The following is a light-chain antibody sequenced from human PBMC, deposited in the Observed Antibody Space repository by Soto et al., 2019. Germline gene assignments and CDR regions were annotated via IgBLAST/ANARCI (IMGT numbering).Light chain of an antibody. Sequence: EIVLTQSPGTLSLSPGESATLSCRASQSVNSRFLAWSQHKPSQAPRLLIYAASARASGIPDRFTGSTSGSDFSLTISRLELEYFAVYYCQRYGDSPPNTFGQGTKLEIK. CDR3: QRYGDSPPNT. V-gene: IGKV3-20*01. CDR1: QSVNSRF. CDR2: AAS. J-gene: IGKJ2*01.